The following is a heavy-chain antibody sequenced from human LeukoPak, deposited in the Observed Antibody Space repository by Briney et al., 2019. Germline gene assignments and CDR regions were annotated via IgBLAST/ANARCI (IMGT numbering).Heavy chain of an antibody. CDR2: IKQDGSEK. Sequence: TGGSLRLSCAASGFTFSSYWMSWVRQAPGKGLEWVANIKQDGSEKYYVDSVKGRFTISRDNAKNSLYLQMNSLRAEDTAVYYCARAAPDSSGYFKGFRLAFDIWGQGTMVTVSS. CDR3: ARAAPDSSGYFKGFRLAFDI. V-gene: IGHV3-7*01. CDR1: GFTFSSYW. D-gene: IGHD3-22*01. J-gene: IGHJ3*02.